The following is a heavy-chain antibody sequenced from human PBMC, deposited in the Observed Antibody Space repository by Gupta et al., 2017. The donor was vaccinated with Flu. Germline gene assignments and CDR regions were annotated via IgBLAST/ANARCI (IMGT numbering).Heavy chain of an antibody. CDR3: AKDSRPGSNYYFGLDV. J-gene: IGHJ6*02. V-gene: IGHV3-30*18. D-gene: IGHD2-2*01. Sequence: QVQLVESGGGVVQPGRSLRLSCAASGFTFRNYGMHWVRQVPGKGLEWVAATSYEGTTIYYADPVKGRFTISRDNPKNTLYLQMNSLRTEDTAIYYCAKDSRPGSNYYFGLDVWGQGTTVNVSS. CDR1: GFTFRNYG. CDR2: TSYEGTTI.